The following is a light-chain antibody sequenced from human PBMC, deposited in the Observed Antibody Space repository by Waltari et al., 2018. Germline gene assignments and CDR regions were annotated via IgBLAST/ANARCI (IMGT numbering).Light chain of an antibody. V-gene: IGLV1-44*01. CDR3: AVWDDSLSGPA. CDR1: NSNIGSNP. J-gene: IGLJ2*01. CDR2: GDN. Sequence: QSALTQPPSASGTPGQEVIISCSGGNSNIGSNPVSWYQHVPGAAPKLLISGDNQRPSGVPDRFSASKSGTSASLAISDLQSEDEADYLCAVWDDSLSGPAFGGGTKLAVL.